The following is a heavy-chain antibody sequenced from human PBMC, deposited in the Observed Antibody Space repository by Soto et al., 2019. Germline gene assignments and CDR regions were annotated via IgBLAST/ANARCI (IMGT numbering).Heavy chain of an antibody. J-gene: IGHJ3*02. CDR2: IGPTGDT. D-gene: IGHD3-10*01. CDR3: ARNGVGFGFDI. V-gene: IGHV4-34*02. CDR1: GRSMSGYN. Sequence: QVQQQQWGARLLKPSETLSLPCAEYGRSMSGYNWSWLRRSPVRGLEWIGEIGPTGDTNYGPSFMSRVTVSVDTSKYELSLRLTQVTAADTATYLCARNGVGFGFDIWGLGTMVSVSS.